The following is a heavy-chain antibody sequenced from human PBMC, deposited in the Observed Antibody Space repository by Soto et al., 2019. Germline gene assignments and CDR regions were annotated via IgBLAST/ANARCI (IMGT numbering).Heavy chain of an antibody. CDR2: ISYDGDNK. J-gene: IGHJ6*02. CDR3: ARGTTTSAFSAMDV. Sequence: SVGGVVQPGRSLRLSCAASGFTFSYHALNWVRQAPGKGLEWVAVISYDGDNKYIAESVKGRFTISRDNSKNTVSLQMNSLRAEDTAMYFCARGTTTSAFSAMDVWGQGTTVTVSS. CDR1: GFTFSYHA. D-gene: IGHD1-1*01. V-gene: IGHV3-30-3*01.